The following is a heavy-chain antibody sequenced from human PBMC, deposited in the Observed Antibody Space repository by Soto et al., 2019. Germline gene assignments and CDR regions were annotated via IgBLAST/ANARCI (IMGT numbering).Heavy chain of an antibody. CDR1: RFTFVNAG. CDR2: IRSKSDGGTT. Sequence: GASPTLSCVYHRFTFVNAGLNWFRQAPGKGLEWVCRIRSKSDGGTTEYAAPVKGRFTISRDDSKNTVYLQVNSLKTEDTAVYYCTTIYPYDRAPSWGQGT. D-gene: IGHD3-22*01. CDR3: TTIYPYDRAPS. J-gene: IGHJ5*02. V-gene: IGHV3-15*07.